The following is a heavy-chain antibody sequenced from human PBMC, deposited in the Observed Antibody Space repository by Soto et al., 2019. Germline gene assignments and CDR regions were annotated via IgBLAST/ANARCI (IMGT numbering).Heavy chain of an antibody. D-gene: IGHD3-22*01. CDR3: ARVTTEFYY. CDR1: GDSISSDGSY. J-gene: IGHJ4*02. CDR2: IYHIGTT. Sequence: QLQLEESGPGLVKPSQTLSLTCAVSGDSISSDGSYWSWIRQHPGKGLEWIGHIYHIGTTYYNPALKSRVSISIDTSKNQFSLNVTSVTSADTAVYYCARVTTEFYYWVLGTLVTVSS. V-gene: IGHV4-31*11.